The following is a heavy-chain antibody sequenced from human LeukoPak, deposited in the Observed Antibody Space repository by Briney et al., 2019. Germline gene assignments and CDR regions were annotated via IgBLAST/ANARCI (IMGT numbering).Heavy chain of an antibody. CDR3: ARDRVAVVPAAMSWFDP. J-gene: IGHJ5*02. CDR1: GFTFSSYS. Sequence: GGSLRLSCAVSGFTFSSYSMNWVRQAPGKGLEWVSSISSSSSYIYYADSVKGRFTISRDNAKNSLYLQMNSLRAEDTAVYYCARDRVAVVPAAMSWFDPWGQGTLVTVSS. CDR2: ISSSSSYI. D-gene: IGHD2-2*01. V-gene: IGHV3-21*01.